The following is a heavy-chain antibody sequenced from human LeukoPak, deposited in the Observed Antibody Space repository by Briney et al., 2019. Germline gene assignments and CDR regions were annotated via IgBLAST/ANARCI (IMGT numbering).Heavy chain of an antibody. CDR2: IYYSGST. CDR1: GGSISSGGYY. D-gene: IGHD2/OR15-2a*01. Sequence: SQTLSLTCTVSGGSISSGGYYWSWIRQRPGKGLEWIGYIYYSGSTYYNPSLKSRVTISVDTSKNQFSLKLSSVTAADTAVYYCAGRRENPNWFDPWGQGTLVTVSS. CDR3: AGRRENPNWFDP. V-gene: IGHV4-31*03. J-gene: IGHJ5*02.